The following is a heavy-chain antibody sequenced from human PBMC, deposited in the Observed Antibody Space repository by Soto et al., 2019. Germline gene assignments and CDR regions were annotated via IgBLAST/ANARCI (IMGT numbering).Heavy chain of an antibody. J-gene: IGHJ4*02. CDR2: IYPGDSDT. D-gene: IGHD1-26*01. V-gene: IGHV5-51*01. CDR3: ARPLVGAKSRSWPCDY. Sequence: GESLKISCKGSGYSFTSYWIGWVRQMPGKGLEWMGIIYPGDSDTRYSPSFQGQVTISADKSISTAYLQWSSLKASDTAMYYFARPLVGAKSRSWPCDYWGQGTLVTGSS. CDR1: GYSFTSYW.